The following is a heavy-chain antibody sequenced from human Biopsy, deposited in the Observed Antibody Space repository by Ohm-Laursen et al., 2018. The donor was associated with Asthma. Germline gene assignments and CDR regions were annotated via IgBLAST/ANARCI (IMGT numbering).Heavy chain of an antibody. CDR2: IDWDDDK. J-gene: IGHJ4*02. Sequence: TQTLTLTFTLSGLSLSKTGMRVSWIRQPPGKALEWLARIDWDDDKFYSASLKTRPTISKDTSKNQVVLTMTTMDPVDTATYYCAREQQLGNFDYWGQGTLVTVSS. CDR3: AREQQLGNFDY. D-gene: IGHD6-13*01. V-gene: IGHV2-70*04. CDR1: GLSLSKTGMR.